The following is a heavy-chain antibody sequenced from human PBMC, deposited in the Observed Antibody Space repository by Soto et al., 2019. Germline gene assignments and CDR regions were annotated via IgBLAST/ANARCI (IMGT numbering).Heavy chain of an antibody. V-gene: IGHV4-59*12. CDR2: IYYSGST. J-gene: IGHJ4*02. CDR1: GGSISSYY. Sequence: PSETLSLTCTVSGGSISSYYWSWIRQPPGKGLEWIGYIYYSGSTYYNPSLKSRVTISVDTSKNQFSLKLSSVTAADTAVYYCARAPGYWSGGSCYRPPTPGDYWGQGTLVTVSS. CDR3: ARAPGYWSGGSCYRPPTPGDY. D-gene: IGHD2-15*01.